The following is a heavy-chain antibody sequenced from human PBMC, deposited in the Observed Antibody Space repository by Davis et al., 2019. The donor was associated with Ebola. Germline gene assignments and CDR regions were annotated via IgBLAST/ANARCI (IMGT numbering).Heavy chain of an antibody. Sequence: SETLSLTFTASGGSISSSIYYWGWIRQPPGKGLVWIGSIYYSGSTYYNPSLKSRVTISVDTSKNQFSLKLSSVTAADTAVYYCATHPYFYGDPDYWGQGTLVTVSS. J-gene: IGHJ4*02. V-gene: IGHV4-39*01. CDR2: IYYSGST. D-gene: IGHD4-17*01. CDR3: ATHPYFYGDPDY. CDR1: GGSISSSIYY.